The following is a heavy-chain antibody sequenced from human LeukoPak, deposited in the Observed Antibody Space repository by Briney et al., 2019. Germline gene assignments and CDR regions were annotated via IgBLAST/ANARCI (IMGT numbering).Heavy chain of an antibody. CDR2: VYYSGSA. V-gene: IGHV4-59*02. Sequence: SETLSLTCTVSGDSVTTYYWSWIRQPPGKGLEWLGYVYYSGSATYNPSLKSRVTISVDTSKNQFSLRLSSVTAADTAVYYCARDGSNWSNDYYHGVDVWGQGTTVTVSS. CDR1: GDSVTTYY. J-gene: IGHJ6*02. CDR3: ARDGSNWSNDYYHGVDV. D-gene: IGHD4-11*01.